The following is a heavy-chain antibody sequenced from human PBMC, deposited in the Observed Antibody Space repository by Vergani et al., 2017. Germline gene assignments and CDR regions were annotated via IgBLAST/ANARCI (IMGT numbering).Heavy chain of an antibody. V-gene: IGHV4-61*02. J-gene: IGHJ6*03. D-gene: IGHD2-21*02. CDR1: GASVSRGTYY. Sequence: QVQLQESGPGLLKPSQTLSLTCTVSGASVSRGTYYWTWLPPPAGKKLEWNVRMYTGGHTIYNPSLESRVTMSVDTSKNQFSLQLSSVTAADTAVYYCARASHCINCYSEEPKGPGYYYMDVWGKGTTVTVSS. CDR3: ARASHCINCYSEEPKGPGYYYMDV. CDR2: MYTGGHT.